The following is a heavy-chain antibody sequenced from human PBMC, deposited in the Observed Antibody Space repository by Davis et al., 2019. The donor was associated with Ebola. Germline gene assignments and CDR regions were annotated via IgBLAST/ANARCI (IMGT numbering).Heavy chain of an antibody. V-gene: IGHV1-18*04. J-gene: IGHJ4*02. Sequence: ASVKVSCKASGHTFSSFGISWVRQAPGQGLEWMGWISAHNGNTDYAQRLQGRVTMTTDTSTSTAYMELRSLRSDDTAVYYCARGTYYYGSGSYYLYWGQGTLVTVSP. D-gene: IGHD3-10*01. CDR2: ISAHNGNT. CDR3: ARGTYYYGSGSYYLY. CDR1: GHTFSSFG.